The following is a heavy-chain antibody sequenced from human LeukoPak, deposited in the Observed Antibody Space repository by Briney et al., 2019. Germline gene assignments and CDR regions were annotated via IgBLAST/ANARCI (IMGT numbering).Heavy chain of an antibody. CDR2: ISYDGSNK. CDR3: ARSVVVISYYFDY. Sequence: SGRSLRLSCAASGFTFSSYAMHWVRQATGKGLEWVAVISYDGSNKYYADSVKGRFTISRDNSKNTLYLQMNSLRAEDTAVYYCARSVVVISYYFDYWGQGTLVTVSS. V-gene: IGHV3-30-3*01. CDR1: GFTFSSYA. D-gene: IGHD3-22*01. J-gene: IGHJ4*02.